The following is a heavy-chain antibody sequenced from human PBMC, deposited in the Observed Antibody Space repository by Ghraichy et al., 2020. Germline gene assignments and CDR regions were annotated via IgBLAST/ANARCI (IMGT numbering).Heavy chain of an antibody. CDR3: ARQAYSSGWASYFDY. D-gene: IGHD6-19*01. CDR1: SYFISSGHY. J-gene: IGHJ4*02. V-gene: IGHV4-38-2*01. CDR2: IYHTGSI. Sequence: SETLSLTCAVSSYFISSGHYWGWMRQPPGKGPEWIGSIYHTGSIYDNPSLKSRVTISADTSKNQFFLKLSSVTAADTAVYYCARQAYSSGWASYFDYWGQGILVTVSS.